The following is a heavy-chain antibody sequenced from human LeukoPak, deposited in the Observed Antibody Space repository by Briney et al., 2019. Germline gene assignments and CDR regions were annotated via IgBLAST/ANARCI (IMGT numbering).Heavy chain of an antibody. CDR3: ARDILGGYSYGDEYFQH. J-gene: IGHJ1*01. Sequence: ASEKVSCKASGYTFTGYYMHWVRQAPGQGLEWMGWINPNSGGTNYAQKFQGRVTMTRDTSISTAYMELSRLRSDDTAVYYCARDILGGYSYGDEYFQHWGQGTLVTVSS. D-gene: IGHD5-18*01. CDR2: INPNSGGT. CDR1: GYTFTGYY. V-gene: IGHV1-2*02.